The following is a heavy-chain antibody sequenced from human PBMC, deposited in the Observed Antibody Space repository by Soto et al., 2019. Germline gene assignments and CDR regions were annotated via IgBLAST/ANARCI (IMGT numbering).Heavy chain of an antibody. D-gene: IGHD2-2*01. CDR2: ISGYNGNT. CDR3: ARDEVPAANWLDR. Sequence: ASVKVSCKASGYIFINYGITWLRQAPGQGLEWMGWISGYNGNTKYADKLQGRVTMTTDTSTTTAYMELRSLRSDDTAVYYCARDEVPAANWLDRWGQGTLVTSPQ. V-gene: IGHV1-18*01. CDR1: GYIFINYG. J-gene: IGHJ5*02.